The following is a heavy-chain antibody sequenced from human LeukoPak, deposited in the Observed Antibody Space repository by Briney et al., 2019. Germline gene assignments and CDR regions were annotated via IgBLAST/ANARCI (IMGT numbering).Heavy chain of an antibody. J-gene: IGHJ4*02. CDR3: ARVGDYDRYDY. V-gene: IGHV1-2*02. D-gene: IGHD4-17*01. Sequence: ASVKVSCKASGYTFTGYYMQWVRQASGQGPEWMGWINPNSGGTNYAQKFQGRVTMTRDTSISTAYMELSRLRSDDTAVYYCARVGDYDRYDYWGQGTLVTVSS. CDR2: INPNSGGT. CDR1: GYTFTGYY.